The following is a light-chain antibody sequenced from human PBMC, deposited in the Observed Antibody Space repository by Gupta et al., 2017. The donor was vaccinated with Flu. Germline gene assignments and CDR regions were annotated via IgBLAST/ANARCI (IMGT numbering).Light chain of an antibody. CDR3: SSYTSSSTLVV. J-gene: IGLJ2*01. Sequence: QSALPQPASVSGSPGQAITISCTGTSSDVGGYNYVSWYQQHPGKAPKLIIYDVSNRPSGVSNRFSGSKSGNTASLTISGLQSEDEADYFCSSYTSSSTLVVFGGGTHLTVL. CDR2: DVS. CDR1: SSDVGGYNY. V-gene: IGLV2-14*01.